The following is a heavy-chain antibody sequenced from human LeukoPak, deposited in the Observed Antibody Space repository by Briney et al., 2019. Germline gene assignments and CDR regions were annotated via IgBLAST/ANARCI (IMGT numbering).Heavy chain of an antibody. V-gene: IGHV3-30*03. CDR1: GFTFNNFA. CDR2: TSYDGGNE. CDR3: ARDLDDSSGSYLDY. Sequence: GGSLRLSCAVSGFTFNNFAMHWVRQPPGKGLEWVAVTSYDGGNEYYAESVQGRFTITRDNSKNTLYLQMNSLRGEDTAVYYCARDLDDSSGSYLDYWGQGTLVNVSS. D-gene: IGHD3-22*01. J-gene: IGHJ4*02.